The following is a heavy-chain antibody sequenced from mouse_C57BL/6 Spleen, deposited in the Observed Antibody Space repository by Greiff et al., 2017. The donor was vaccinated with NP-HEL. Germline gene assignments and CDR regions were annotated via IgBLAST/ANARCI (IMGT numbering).Heavy chain of an antibody. Sequence: QVQLQQSGPELVKPGASVKISCKASGYAFSSSWMNWVKQRPGKGLEWIGRIYPGDGDTNYNGKFKGKATLTADKSSSTAYMQLSSLTSEDSAVYFCATPMVTTGYYAMDYWGQGTSVTVSS. D-gene: IGHD2-2*01. CDR1: GYAFSSSW. V-gene: IGHV1-82*01. CDR3: ATPMVTTGYYAMDY. CDR2: IYPGDGDT. J-gene: IGHJ4*01.